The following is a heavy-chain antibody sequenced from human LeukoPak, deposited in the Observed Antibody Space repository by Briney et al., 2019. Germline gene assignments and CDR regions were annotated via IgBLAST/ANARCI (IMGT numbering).Heavy chain of an antibody. CDR3: ASYDFWSGPPS. D-gene: IGHD3-3*01. CDR1: GGSISSGDYY. CDR2: IYYSGST. J-gene: IGHJ4*02. Sequence: PSETLSLTCTVSGGSISSGDYYWSRIRQPPGKGLEWIGYIYYSGSTYYNPSLKSRVTISVDTSKNQFSLKLSSVTAADTAVYYCASYDFWSGPPSWGQGTLVTVSS. V-gene: IGHV4-30-4*01.